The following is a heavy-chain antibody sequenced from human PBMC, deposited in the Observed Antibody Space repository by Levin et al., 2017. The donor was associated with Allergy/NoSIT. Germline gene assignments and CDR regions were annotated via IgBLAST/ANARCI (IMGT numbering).Heavy chain of an antibody. CDR1: GFTFSSYG. V-gene: IGHV3-33*01. J-gene: IGHJ4*02. Sequence: GESLKISCAASGFTFSSYGMHWVRQAPGKGLEWVAVIWYDGSNKYYADSVKGRFTISRDNSKNTLYLQMNSLRAEDTAVYYCARGVPSYDYVWGSDRGFDYWGQGTLVTVSS. CDR3: ARGVPSYDYVWGSDRGFDY. CDR2: IWYDGSNK. D-gene: IGHD3-16*02.